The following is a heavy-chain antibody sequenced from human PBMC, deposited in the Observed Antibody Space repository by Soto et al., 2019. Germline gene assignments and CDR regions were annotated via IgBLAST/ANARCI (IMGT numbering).Heavy chain of an antibody. CDR2: IYYSGST. D-gene: IGHD3-22*01. CDR1: GGSISSYY. Sequence: PSETLSLTCTVSGGSISSYYWSWIRQPPGKGLEWIGYIYYSGSTNYNPSLKSPVTISVDTSKNQFSLKLSSVTAADTAVYYCARERVAAAGTNYYDSSGYYGDWFDPWGQGTLVTVSS. V-gene: IGHV4-59*01. J-gene: IGHJ5*02. CDR3: ARERVAAAGTNYYDSSGYYGDWFDP.